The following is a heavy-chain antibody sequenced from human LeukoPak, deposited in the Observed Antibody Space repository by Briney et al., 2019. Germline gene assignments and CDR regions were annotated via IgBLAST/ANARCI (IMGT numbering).Heavy chain of an antibody. V-gene: IGHV1-2*02. CDR1: GYTFTGYY. Sequence: GASVKVSCKASGYTFTGYYMHWVRQAPGQGLEWMGWINPNSGGTNYAQKFQGRVTMTRDTSISTAYMELSRLRSDDTAVYYCARGAYCSSTSCSPSGPWGQGTLVTVSS. J-gene: IGHJ5*02. CDR3: ARGAYCSSTSCSPSGP. CDR2: INPNSGGT. D-gene: IGHD2-2*01.